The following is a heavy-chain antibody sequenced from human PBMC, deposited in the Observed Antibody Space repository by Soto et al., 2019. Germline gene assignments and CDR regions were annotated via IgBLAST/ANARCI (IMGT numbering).Heavy chain of an antibody. CDR1: GFTFSSYS. J-gene: IGHJ4*02. CDR2: ISSRSSYI. D-gene: IGHD2-2*01. V-gene: IGHV3-21*01. CDR3: ARDLYCSSTSCIDY. Sequence: EVQLVESGGGLVKPGGSLRLSCAASGFTFSSYSMNWVRQAPGKGLEWVSSISSRSSYIYYADSVKGRFTISRDNAKNSLYLQMNSVRAEDTAVYYCARDLYCSSTSCIDYWGQGTLVTVSS.